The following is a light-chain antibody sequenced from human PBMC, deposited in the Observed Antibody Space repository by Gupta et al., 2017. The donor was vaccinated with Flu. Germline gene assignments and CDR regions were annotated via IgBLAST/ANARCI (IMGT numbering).Light chain of an antibody. CDR1: QTVSTY. J-gene: IGKJ5*01. CDR2: DAS. V-gene: IGKV3-11*01. CDR3: QQRVNRTPVT. Sequence: VWTQSPDTLSLSQGERATLPCRASQTVSTYLAWYQHKPGQAPSLLIYDASNRATGIPARFSGSGSGTDFTLTISSLEPEDFAVYYCQQRVNRTPVTFGQGTRLEIK.